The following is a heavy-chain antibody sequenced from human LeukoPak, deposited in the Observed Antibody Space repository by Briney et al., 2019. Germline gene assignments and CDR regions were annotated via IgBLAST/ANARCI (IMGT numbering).Heavy chain of an antibody. CDR3: ARAGVGATGDDAFDI. J-gene: IGHJ3*02. Sequence: PGGSLRLSCAASGFTFSSYAMSWVRQAPGKGLEWVSAISGSGGSTYYADSVKGRFTISRENAKNSLYLQMNSLRAGDTAVYYCARAGVGATGDDAFDIWGQGTMVTVSS. CDR2: ISGSGGST. D-gene: IGHD1-26*01. V-gene: IGHV3-23*01. CDR1: GFTFSSYA.